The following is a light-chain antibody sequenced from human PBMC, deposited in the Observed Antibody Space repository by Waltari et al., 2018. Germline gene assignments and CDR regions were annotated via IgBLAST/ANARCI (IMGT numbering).Light chain of an antibody. V-gene: IGKV2-40*01. CDR1: QTLLHSDGNTY. CDR2: GCS. J-gene: IGKJ4*01. Sequence: DIVMTQTPLSLPITPVEPASFSCRSSQTLLHSDGNTYLHWYLQKPGQSPQLLIHGCSNRDPAVPERVSGSGSGNDLKMKICKAEAEDVGVYYCGKGIEFPLTLGGGTKVEIK. CDR3: GKGIEFPLT.